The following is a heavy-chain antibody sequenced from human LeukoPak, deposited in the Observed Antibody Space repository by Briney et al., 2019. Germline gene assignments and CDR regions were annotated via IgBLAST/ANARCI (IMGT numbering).Heavy chain of an antibody. Sequence: GGSLRLSCAASGFTFSSYSMNWVRQAPGKGLVWVSRINRDGSSTSYADSVKGRFTISRDNAKNTLYLQMNSLRAEDTAVYYCARDFSLGWFDPWGQGTLVTVSS. J-gene: IGHJ5*02. D-gene: IGHD3-16*01. CDR2: INRDGSST. CDR3: ARDFSLGWFDP. CDR1: GFTFSSYS. V-gene: IGHV3-74*01.